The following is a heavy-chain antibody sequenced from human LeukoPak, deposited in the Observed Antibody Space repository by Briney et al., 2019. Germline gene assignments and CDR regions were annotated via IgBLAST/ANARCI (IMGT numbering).Heavy chain of an antibody. V-gene: IGHV3-72*01. J-gene: IGHJ4*02. CDR1: GFSFSDQY. CDR2: TRNKANSYTT. D-gene: IGHD3-22*01. CDR3: VTYYFDSSGYYHDY. Sequence: GGSLRLSCAASGFSFSDQYMDWVRQAPGKGLEWVGLTRNKANSYTTDYAASAKGRCSSSRDDSRNSLFLQMNSLKTEDTAVYYCVTYYFDSSGYYHDYWGQGTLVTVSS.